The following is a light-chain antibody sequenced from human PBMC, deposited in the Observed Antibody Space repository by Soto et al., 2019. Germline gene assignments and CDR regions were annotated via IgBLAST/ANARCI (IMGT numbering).Light chain of an antibody. Sequence: DIVMTQSPDSLAVSLGERATINCKSNQSILYSSNNKNYLAWYQQKPGQPPKLLIYWASTRESGVPDRFSGSGSRTDFTLTITSLQPEDVAVYYCQQYYSTPPYNFGQGTKLEI. CDR2: WAS. V-gene: IGKV4-1*01. J-gene: IGKJ2*01. CDR1: QSILYSSNNKNY. CDR3: QQYYSTPPYN.